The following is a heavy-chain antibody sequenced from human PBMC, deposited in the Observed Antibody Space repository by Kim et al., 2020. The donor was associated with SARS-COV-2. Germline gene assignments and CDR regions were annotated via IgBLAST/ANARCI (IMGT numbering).Heavy chain of an antibody. V-gene: IGHV4-59*01. J-gene: IGHJ4*02. CDR3: AKYSSSWYYFDY. Sequence: NCNPSRKSRVTISVDTSKIQFSLKLSSVTAADTAVYYCAKYSSSWYYFDYWGQGTLVIVSS. D-gene: IGHD6-13*01.